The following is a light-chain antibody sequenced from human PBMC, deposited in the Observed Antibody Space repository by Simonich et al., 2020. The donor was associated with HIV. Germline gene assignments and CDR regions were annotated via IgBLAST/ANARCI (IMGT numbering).Light chain of an antibody. CDR1: RSDIGGYSY. CDR2: YVN. V-gene: IGLV2-14*03. Sequence: QSALTQPASVSGSPGQSITISCTETRSDIGGYSYVSWYQQPPCKAPKIIIYYVNNRPSGISNRFSGSKSGNTASLTISGLQAEDEADYYCSSYISSITYVLFGGGTKLTVL. J-gene: IGLJ2*01. CDR3: SSYISSITYVL.